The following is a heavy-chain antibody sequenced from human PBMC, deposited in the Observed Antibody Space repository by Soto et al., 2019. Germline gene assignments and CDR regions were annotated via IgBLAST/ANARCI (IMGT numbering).Heavy chain of an antibody. CDR2: ISAYNGNT. Sequence: QVQLVQSGAEVKKPGASVKVSCKASGYTFTSYGISWVRQAPGQGLEWMGWISAYNGNTNYAQKLQGRVTMTTDTSTSTAYMELRSLRSDDTAVYYCARVPRGITMIVVVISDAFDIWGQGTMVTVSS. D-gene: IGHD3-22*01. V-gene: IGHV1-18*01. CDR3: ARVPRGITMIVVVISDAFDI. J-gene: IGHJ3*02. CDR1: GYTFTSYG.